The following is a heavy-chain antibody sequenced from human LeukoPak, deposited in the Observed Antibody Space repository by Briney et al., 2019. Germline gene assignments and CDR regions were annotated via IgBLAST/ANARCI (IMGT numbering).Heavy chain of an antibody. CDR3: ARYCGGDCYADAAFDI. D-gene: IGHD2-21*02. CDR1: GYTVTSYD. J-gene: IGHJ3*02. Sequence: ASVKVSCKASGYTVTSYDINWVRQATGQGLEWMGWMNPNSGNTGYAQKFQGRVTMTRNTSISTAYMELSSLRSEDTAVYYCARYCGGDCYADAAFDIWGQGTMVTVSS. CDR2: MNPNSGNT. V-gene: IGHV1-8*01.